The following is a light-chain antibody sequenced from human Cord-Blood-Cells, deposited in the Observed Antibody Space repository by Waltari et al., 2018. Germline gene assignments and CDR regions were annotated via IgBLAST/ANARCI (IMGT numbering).Light chain of an antibody. V-gene: IGKV1-39*01. Sequence: DIQMTQSPSSLSASVGVRDTITCRASQSISSYLNWYQQKPGKAPKLLIYAASSLQSRVPARFSGSGSGTDFTLPISSLQPGDFATYYCQQSYSTPLTFGGGTKVEIK. CDR1: QSISSY. J-gene: IGKJ4*01. CDR2: AAS. CDR3: QQSYSTPLT.